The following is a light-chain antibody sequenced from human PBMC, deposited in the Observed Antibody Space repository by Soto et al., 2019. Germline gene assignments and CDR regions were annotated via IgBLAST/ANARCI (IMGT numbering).Light chain of an antibody. J-gene: IGKJ5*01. CDR1: QGISSY. CDR2: AAS. Sequence: AIRMTQSPSSFSASTGDRVTITCRASQGISSYLAWYQQKPGKAPKLLIYAASTLQSGVPSRFSGSGSGTDFTLTISGLQSEDFATYYCQQYYSYPPITVGQGTRLEIK. CDR3: QQYYSYPPIT. V-gene: IGKV1-8*01.